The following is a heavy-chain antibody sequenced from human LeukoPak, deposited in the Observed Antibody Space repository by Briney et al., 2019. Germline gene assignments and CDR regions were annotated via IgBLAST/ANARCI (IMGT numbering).Heavy chain of an antibody. CDR3: AKCGGGSSSWLDY. CDR1: GFTFSSYA. J-gene: IGHJ4*02. Sequence: QPGGSLRLSCAASGFTFSSYAMSWVRQAPGKGLEWVSGISSSGGNTYYADSVKGRFTISRDNSKNTLYLQMNSLRAEDTAVYYCAKCGGGSSSWLDYWGQGTLVTVSS. CDR2: ISSSGGNT. D-gene: IGHD6-13*01. V-gene: IGHV3-23*01.